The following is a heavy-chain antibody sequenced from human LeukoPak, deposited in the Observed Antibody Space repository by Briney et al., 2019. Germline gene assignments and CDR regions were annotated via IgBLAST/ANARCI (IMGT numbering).Heavy chain of an antibody. CDR1: GFTFNIYT. CDR3: AKSRGISDARGWRTFDY. D-gene: IGHD6-19*01. CDR2: TSDNGDYT. Sequence: PGGSLRLSCAASGFTFNIYTMTWVRQAPGKGLDWVSITSDNGDYTYYADSVKGRFTISRDNSRNTLYLQMNSLRAGDTAIYYCAKSRGISDARGWRTFDYWGQGTPVTVSS. V-gene: IGHV3-23*01. J-gene: IGHJ4*02.